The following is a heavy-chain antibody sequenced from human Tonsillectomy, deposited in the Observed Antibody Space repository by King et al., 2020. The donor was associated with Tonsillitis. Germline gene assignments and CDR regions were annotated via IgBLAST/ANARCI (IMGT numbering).Heavy chain of an antibody. D-gene: IGHD5-18*01. CDR3: ARDDSGYSYDYGSDY. CDR1: GFTVSSNY. J-gene: IGHJ4*02. Sequence: QLVQSGGGLVQPGGSLRLSCAASGFTVSSNYMSWVRQAPGKGLEWVSVIYSGGDTYYADSVEGRFTISRDNSKNTLYLQMNSLRVEDTAVDYCARDDSGYSYDYGSDYWGQGTLVTVSS. CDR2: IYSGGDT. V-gene: IGHV3-66*01.